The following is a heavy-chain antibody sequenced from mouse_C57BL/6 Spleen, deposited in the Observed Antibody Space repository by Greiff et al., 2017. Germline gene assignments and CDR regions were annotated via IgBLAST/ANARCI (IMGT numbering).Heavy chain of an antibody. D-gene: IGHD1-1*01. V-gene: IGHV1-55*01. CDR2: IYPGSGST. J-gene: IGHJ2*01. Sequence: QVQLQQSGAELVKPGASVKMSCKASGYTFTSYWITWVKQRPGQGLEWIGDIYPGSGSTNYNEKFKSKATLTVDTSSSTAYMQLSSLTSEDSAVYYCARRAPYYGSSYGYWGQGTTLTVSS. CDR3: ARRAPYYGSSYGY. CDR1: GYTFTSYW.